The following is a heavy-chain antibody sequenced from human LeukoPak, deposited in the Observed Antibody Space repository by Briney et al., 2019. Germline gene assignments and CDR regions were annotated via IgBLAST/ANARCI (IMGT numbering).Heavy chain of an antibody. CDR2: ISYDGSNK. Sequence: PGGSLRLSCAASGFTFSSYAMHWVRQAPGKGLEWVAVISYDGSNKYYADSVKGRFTISRDNAKNSLYLQMNSLRAEDTAVYYCARVGYYGSGSNFDYWGQGTLVTVSS. V-gene: IGHV3-30-3*01. CDR3: ARVGYYGSGSNFDY. CDR1: GFTFSSYA. D-gene: IGHD3-10*01. J-gene: IGHJ4*02.